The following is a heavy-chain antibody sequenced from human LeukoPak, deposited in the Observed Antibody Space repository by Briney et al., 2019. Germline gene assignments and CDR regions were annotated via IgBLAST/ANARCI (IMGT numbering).Heavy chain of an antibody. CDR3: ARGAGQSAALDY. J-gene: IGHJ4*02. Sequence: SETLSLTGTVSGGSVSNYYWSWIRQPPGKGLEWIGEINHSGSTNYNPSLKSRVTISVDTSKTQFSLKLSSVTAADTAVYYCARGAGQSAALDYWGQGTLVTVSS. CDR2: INHSGST. D-gene: IGHD6-13*01. V-gene: IGHV4-34*01. CDR1: GGSVSNYY.